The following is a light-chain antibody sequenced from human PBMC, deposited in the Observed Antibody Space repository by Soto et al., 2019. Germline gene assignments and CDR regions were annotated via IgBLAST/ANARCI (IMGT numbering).Light chain of an antibody. CDR1: QSVSSSY. CDR3: QQYGSSPPYT. V-gene: IGKV3-20*01. Sequence: EIVLTQSPGTLSLSQGERATLSCRASQSVSSSYLAWYQQKPGQAPRLLIYGASSRATGIPDRFSGSGSGTHFTLTISRLEPEDFAVYYCQQYGSSPPYTFGQGTKLEIK. CDR2: GAS. J-gene: IGKJ2*01.